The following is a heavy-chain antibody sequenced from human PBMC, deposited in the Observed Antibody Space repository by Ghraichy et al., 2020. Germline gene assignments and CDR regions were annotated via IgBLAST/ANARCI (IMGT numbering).Heavy chain of an antibody. J-gene: IGHJ4*02. D-gene: IGHD6-19*01. V-gene: IGHV4-39*07. CDR1: GGSISSSSYY. CDR2: IYYSGST. CDR3: AREAYSSGWGLDY. Sequence: SETLSLTCTVSGGSISSSSYYWGWIRQPPGKGLEWIGSIYYSGSTYYNPSLKSRVTISVDTSKNQFSLKLSSVTAADTAVYYCAREAYSSGWGLDYWGQGTLVTVSS.